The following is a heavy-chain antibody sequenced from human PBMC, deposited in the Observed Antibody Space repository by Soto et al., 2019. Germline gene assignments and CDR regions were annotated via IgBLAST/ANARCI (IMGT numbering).Heavy chain of an antibody. CDR3: AKAGRLAAMYYYYYYYMDV. CDR1: GFTFSSYA. D-gene: IGHD2-2*01. V-gene: IGHV3-23*01. CDR2: ISGSGGST. J-gene: IGHJ6*03. Sequence: PGGSLRLSCAASGFTFSSYAMSWVRQAPGKGLEWVSAISGSGGSTYYADSVKGRFTISRDNSKNTLYLQMNSLRAEDTAVYYCAKAGRLAAMYYYYYYYMDVWGKGTTVTVSS.